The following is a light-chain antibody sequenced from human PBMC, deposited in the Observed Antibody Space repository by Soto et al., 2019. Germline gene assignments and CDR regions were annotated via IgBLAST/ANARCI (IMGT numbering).Light chain of an antibody. J-gene: IGKJ2*01. V-gene: IGKV1-39*01. CDR3: QQSHGIPYT. CDR1: QTISSY. CDR2: AAS. Sequence: DIQMTQSPSSLSASVGVRVTITCRASQTISSYLNWYQQKPRKAPKLLIYAASSLQSGVPSRFSGSGSGTDFALTISSLQPEDFATYYCQQSHGIPYTFGQGTKLEIK.